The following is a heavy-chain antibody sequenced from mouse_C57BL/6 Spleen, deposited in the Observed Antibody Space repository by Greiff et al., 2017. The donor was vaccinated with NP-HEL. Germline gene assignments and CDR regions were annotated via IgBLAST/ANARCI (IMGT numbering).Heavy chain of an antibody. CDR3: AREGAYYSL. Sequence: VQLQQSGPELVKPGASVKISCKASGYAFSSSWMNWVKQRPGKGLEWIGRIYPGDGDTNYNGKFKGKATLTADKSSSTAYMQLSSLTSEDSAVYFCAREGAYYSLWGQGTTLTVSS. V-gene: IGHV1-82*01. CDR1: GYAFSSSW. J-gene: IGHJ2*01. CDR2: IYPGDGDT. D-gene: IGHD2-12*01.